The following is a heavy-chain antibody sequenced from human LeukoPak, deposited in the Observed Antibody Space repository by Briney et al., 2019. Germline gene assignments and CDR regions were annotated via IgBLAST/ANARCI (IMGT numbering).Heavy chain of an antibody. Sequence: ASVSLSFKGSGYTFTVYYMHWVRQAPGQGLEWMGGINPNSGDRKYAQNFHGRVNMTRDRSISAVYMELSSLRSDDTAVYSCAREFMPPIHLDYWGQGPLVTVSS. V-gene: IGHV1-2*02. CDR2: INPNSGDR. CDR3: AREFMPPIHLDY. J-gene: IGHJ4*02. D-gene: IGHD2-2*01. CDR1: GYTFTVYY.